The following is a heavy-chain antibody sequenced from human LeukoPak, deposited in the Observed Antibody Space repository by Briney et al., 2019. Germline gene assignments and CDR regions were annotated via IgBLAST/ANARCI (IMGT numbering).Heavy chain of an antibody. J-gene: IGHJ5*02. CDR3: ARGWGTGYYVNWFDP. CDR1: GYTLTELS. CDR2: FDPEDGET. V-gene: IGHV1-24*01. Sequence: ASVKVSCKVSGYTLTELSMHWVRQAPGKGLEWMGGFDPEDGETIHAQKFQGRVTMTEDTSTDTAYMELSSLRSEDTAVYYCARGWGTGYYVNWFDPWGQGTLVTVSS. D-gene: IGHD3-9*01.